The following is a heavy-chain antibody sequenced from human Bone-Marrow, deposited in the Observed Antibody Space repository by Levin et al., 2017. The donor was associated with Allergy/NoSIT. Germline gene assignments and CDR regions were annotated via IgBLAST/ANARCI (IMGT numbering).Heavy chain of an antibody. Sequence: KAGGSLRLSCAASGFTFSDYYMSWIRQAPGKGLEWVSYISSSGSTIYYADSVKGRFTISRDNAKNSLYLQMNSLRAEDTAVYYCAREPTGYFIVGVGAFDIWGQGTMVTVSS. D-gene: IGHD1-26*01. CDR1: GFTFSDYY. J-gene: IGHJ3*02. CDR2: ISSSGSTI. V-gene: IGHV3-11*01. CDR3: AREPTGYFIVGVGAFDI.